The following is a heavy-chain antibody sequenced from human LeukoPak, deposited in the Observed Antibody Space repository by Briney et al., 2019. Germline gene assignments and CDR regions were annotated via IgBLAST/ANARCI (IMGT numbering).Heavy chain of an antibody. V-gene: IGHV3-23*01. D-gene: IGHD3-22*01. CDR2: ISGSGGST. Sequence: GGSLRLSCAASGFTFSSYAMSWVRQAPGKGLEWVSAISGSGGSTYYADSVKGRFTISRDKSKNTLYLQMNSLRAEDTAVYYCAKHTMIVVVITTGDYWGQGTLVTVSS. CDR3: AKHTMIVVVITTGDY. J-gene: IGHJ4*02. CDR1: GFTFSSYA.